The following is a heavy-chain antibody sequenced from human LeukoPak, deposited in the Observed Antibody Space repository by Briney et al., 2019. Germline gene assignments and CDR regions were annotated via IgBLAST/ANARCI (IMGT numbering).Heavy chain of an antibody. J-gene: IGHJ3*02. CDR3: ARVFRMIVVAAGAFDI. CDR2: IYYSGST. V-gene: IGHV4-30-4*01. D-gene: IGHD3-22*01. CDR1: GGSISSGDYY. Sequence: SETLSRTCTVSGGSISSGDYYWSWIRQPPGKGLEWIGYIYYSGSTYYNPSLKSRVTISVDTSKNQFSLKLSSVTAADTAVYHCARVFRMIVVAAGAFDIWGQGTMVTVSS.